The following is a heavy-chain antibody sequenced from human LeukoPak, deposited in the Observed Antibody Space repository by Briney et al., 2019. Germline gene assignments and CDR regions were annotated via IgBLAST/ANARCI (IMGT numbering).Heavy chain of an antibody. J-gene: IGHJ6*03. CDR2: INTNTGNP. CDR1: GYTFTSYA. Sequence: ASVKVSCKASGYTFTSYAMNWVRQAPGQGLGWMGWINTNTGNPTYAQGFTGRFVFSLDTSVSTAYLQISSLKAEDTAVYYCAREAAADDYYYYYMDVWGKGTTVTVSS. CDR3: AREAAADDYYYYYMDV. V-gene: IGHV7-4-1*02. D-gene: IGHD6-13*01.